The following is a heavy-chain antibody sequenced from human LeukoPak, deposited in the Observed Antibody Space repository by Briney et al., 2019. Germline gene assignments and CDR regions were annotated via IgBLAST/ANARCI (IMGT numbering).Heavy chain of an antibody. CDR1: GYTFTSYD. Sequence: ASVKVSCKASGYTFTSYDINWVRQATGQGLEWMGWMNPNSGNTGYAQKFQGRVTMTRNTSISTAYMELSSLRSEDTAVYYCARGQRMAVAGTTHANYYYYYVDVWGKGTTVTVSS. D-gene: IGHD6-19*01. CDR3: ARGQRMAVAGTTHANYYYYYVDV. V-gene: IGHV1-8*01. CDR2: MNPNSGNT. J-gene: IGHJ6*03.